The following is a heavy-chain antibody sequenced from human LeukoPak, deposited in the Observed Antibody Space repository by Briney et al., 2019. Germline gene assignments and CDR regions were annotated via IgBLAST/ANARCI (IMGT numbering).Heavy chain of an antibody. D-gene: IGHD1-26*01. CDR2: ISWNSGSI. CDR3: AKGDSGSYVRPADY. Sequence: PGGSLRLSCAASGFTFDDYAMHWVRQAPGKGLEWVSGISWNSGSIGYADSVKGRFTISRDNAKNPLYLQMNSLRAEDTALYYCAKGDSGSYVRPADYWGQGTLVTVSS. J-gene: IGHJ4*02. V-gene: IGHV3-9*01. CDR1: GFTFDDYA.